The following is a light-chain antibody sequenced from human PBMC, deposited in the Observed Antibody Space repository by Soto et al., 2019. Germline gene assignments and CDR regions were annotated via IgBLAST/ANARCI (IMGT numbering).Light chain of an antibody. CDR3: SSYSGSNSVL. CDR2: EVT. J-gene: IGLJ2*01. V-gene: IGLV2-8*01. Sequence: QSALTQPPSASGSPGQSVTISCTRTSSDVADYNYVSWYQQHTGKAPKLMISEVTKRPSGVPDRFSGSKSGNTASLTVSGLQAEDEADYYCSSYSGSNSVLFCGGPTLTVL. CDR1: SSDVADYNY.